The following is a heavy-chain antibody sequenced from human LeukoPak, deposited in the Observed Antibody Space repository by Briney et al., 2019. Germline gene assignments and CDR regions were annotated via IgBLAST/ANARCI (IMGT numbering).Heavy chain of an antibody. D-gene: IGHD5-18*01. V-gene: IGHV3-74*01. CDR2: INSDGSIT. CDR3: ARDAVDTANAV. CDR1: GLTFSSHW. J-gene: IGHJ6*02. Sequence: PGGSLRLSCAASGLTFSSHWMHWVRQAPGKGLVWVSHINSDGSITSYADSVKGRFTISRDNAKNTLYLQMNSLRAEDTAVYYCARDAVDTANAVRGQGTTVTVSS.